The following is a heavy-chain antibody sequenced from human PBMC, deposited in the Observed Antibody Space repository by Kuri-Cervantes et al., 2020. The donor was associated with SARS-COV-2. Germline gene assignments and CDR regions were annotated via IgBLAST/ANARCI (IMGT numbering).Heavy chain of an antibody. Sequence: SETLSLTCAVYGGSFSGYYWSWIRRPPGKGLEWIGEINHSGSTNYNPSLKSRVTISVDTSKNQFSLKLSSVTAADTAVYYCARQGATWFYYFDYWGQGTRGTASS. CDR2: INHSGST. CDR3: ARQGATWFYYFDY. D-gene: IGHD3-22*01. V-gene: IGHV4-34*01. CDR1: GGSFSGYY. J-gene: IGHJ4*02.